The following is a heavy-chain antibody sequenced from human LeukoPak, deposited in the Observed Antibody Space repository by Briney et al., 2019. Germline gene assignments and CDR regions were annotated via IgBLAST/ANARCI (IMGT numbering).Heavy chain of an antibody. J-gene: IGHJ4*02. CDR1: GFTFSDYY. Sequence: GGSLRLSCAASGFTFSDYYMSWIRQAPGKGLEWVSYISSSGSTIYYADSVKGRFTISRDNSKNTLYLQMNSLRAEDTAVYYCARVTMIVVVTYALDYWGQGTLVTVSS. CDR2: ISSSGSTI. V-gene: IGHV3-11*01. CDR3: ARVTMIVVVTYALDY. D-gene: IGHD3-22*01.